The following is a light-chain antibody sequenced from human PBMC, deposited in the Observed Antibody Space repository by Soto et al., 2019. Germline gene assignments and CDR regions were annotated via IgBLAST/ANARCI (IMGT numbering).Light chain of an antibody. CDR2: GVS. Sequence: EIVLTQSPGTLSLSPGDRATLSCRASQTVSSNYLAWYHQRPGQTPRLLIYGVSRGAAGIPDRFSGSGSGTYFTLTISRLEPEDFAVYYCQQYGNSLSITFGQGTRLEI. J-gene: IGKJ5*01. CDR1: QTVSSNY. CDR3: QQYGNSLSIT. V-gene: IGKV3-20*01.